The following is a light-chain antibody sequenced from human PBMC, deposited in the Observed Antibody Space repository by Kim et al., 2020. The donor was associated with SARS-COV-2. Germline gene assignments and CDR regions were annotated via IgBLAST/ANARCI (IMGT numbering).Light chain of an antibody. Sequence: SVSPVQTASITCSGDKLGDKYACWYQQTPGQSPVLVIYQDSKRPSGIPERFSGSNSGNTATLTISGTQAMDEADYYCQAWDSTVVFGGGTQLTVL. J-gene: IGLJ2*01. CDR1: KLGDKY. CDR3: QAWDSTVV. CDR2: QDS. V-gene: IGLV3-1*01.